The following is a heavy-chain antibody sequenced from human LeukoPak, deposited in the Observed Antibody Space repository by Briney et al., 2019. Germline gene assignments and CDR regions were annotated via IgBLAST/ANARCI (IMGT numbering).Heavy chain of an antibody. V-gene: IGHV3-7*01. CDR2: INPDGSRK. CDR3: AAWTDRGYNF. Sequence: GESLRLSCAASGFTFSGSWVNWVRQAPGKGPEWVANINPDGSRKRFVDSVMGRFTMSGDNAKNSLYLQMNSLRVEDTAVFYCAAWTDRGYNFWGQGTLVTVSS. D-gene: IGHD5-24*01. CDR1: GFTFSGSW. J-gene: IGHJ4*02.